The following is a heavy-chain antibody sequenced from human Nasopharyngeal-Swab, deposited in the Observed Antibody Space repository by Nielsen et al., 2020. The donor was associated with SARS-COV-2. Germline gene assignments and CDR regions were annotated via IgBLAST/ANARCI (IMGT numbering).Heavy chain of an antibody. CDR1: GFTFSSYG. J-gene: IGHJ4*02. V-gene: IGHV3-33*01. CDR3: AREGGSYYFDY. Sequence: GESLKISCAASGFTFSSYGMRWVRQAPGKGLEWVAVIWYDGSNKYYADSVKGRSTISRDNSKNTLYLQMNSLRAEDTAVYYCAREGGSYYFDYWGQGTLVTVSS. D-gene: IGHD1-26*01. CDR2: IWYDGSNK.